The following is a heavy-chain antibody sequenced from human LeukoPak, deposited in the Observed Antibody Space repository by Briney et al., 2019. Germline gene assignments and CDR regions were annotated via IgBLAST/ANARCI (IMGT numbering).Heavy chain of an antibody. D-gene: IGHD4-17*01. Sequence: PGGSLRLPCAASGFTFSSYWMSWVRQAPGKGLEWVANIKPDGSEKYCVDSVKGRFTISRDNAKKSLYLQMNSLRAEDTAVYYCARGDFNDYGDYVDAFEIWGQGTMVTVSA. CDR2: IKPDGSEK. V-gene: IGHV3-7*01. J-gene: IGHJ3*02. CDR3: ARGDFNDYGDYVDAFEI. CDR1: GFTFSSYW.